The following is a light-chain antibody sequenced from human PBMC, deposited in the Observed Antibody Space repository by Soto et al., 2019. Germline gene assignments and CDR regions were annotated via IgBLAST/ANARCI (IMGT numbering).Light chain of an antibody. Sequence: DIQLTQSPASLSASVGDRVTITCRASQVISNYLAWYQQKPGAPPKLLIYAVYVLQSGVPSRFSCTSSGTEFILTISSLQPEDSASYYCQKYNSAPLTFGQGTRLDIK. V-gene: IGKV1-27*01. CDR1: QVISNY. CDR2: AVY. J-gene: IGKJ5*01. CDR3: QKYNSAPLT.